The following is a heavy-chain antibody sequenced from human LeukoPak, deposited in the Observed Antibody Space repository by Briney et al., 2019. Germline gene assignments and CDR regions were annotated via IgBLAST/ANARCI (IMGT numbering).Heavy chain of an antibody. D-gene: IGHD3-10*01. Sequence: SGGSLRLSCAASGFTFSSYAMHWVRQAPGKGLEYVSAISSNGGSTYYANSVKGRFTISRDNSKNTLYLQMGSPRAEDMAVYYCARQSDVGSGSYYFDYWGQGTLVTVSS. J-gene: IGHJ4*02. CDR2: ISSNGGST. CDR3: ARQSDVGSGSYYFDY. V-gene: IGHV3-64*01. CDR1: GFTFSSYA.